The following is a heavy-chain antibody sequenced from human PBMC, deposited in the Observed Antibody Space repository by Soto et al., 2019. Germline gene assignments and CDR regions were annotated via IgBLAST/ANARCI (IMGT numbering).Heavy chain of an antibody. CDR2: MNPNSGNT. D-gene: IGHD3-16*01. CDR3: ARSIWGSYCYYYMDV. J-gene: IGHJ6*03. CDR1: GYTLTELS. Sequence: ASVKVSCKVSGYTLTELSMHWVRQATGQGLEWMGWMNPNSGNTGYAQKFQGRVTMTRNTSISTAYMELSSLRSEDTAVYYCARSIWGSYCYYYMDVWGKGTTVTVSS. V-gene: IGHV1-8*01.